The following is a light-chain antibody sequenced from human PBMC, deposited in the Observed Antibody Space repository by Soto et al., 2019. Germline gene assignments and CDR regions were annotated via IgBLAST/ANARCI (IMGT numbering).Light chain of an antibody. CDR1: QTINSW. V-gene: IGKV1-5*03. Sequence: DIQMTQSPSTLSASVRDRVTMACRASQTINSWLAWYQQRPGKAPRLLIYKASTLESGVPSRFSGSGSGTEFTLTISTLQPDDFATYYCQQYDSIPYTFGQGTKLDIK. CDR3: QQYDSIPYT. J-gene: IGKJ2*01. CDR2: KAS.